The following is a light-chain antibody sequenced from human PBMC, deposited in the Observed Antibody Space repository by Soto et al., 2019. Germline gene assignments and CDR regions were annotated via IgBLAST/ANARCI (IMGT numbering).Light chain of an antibody. CDR1: QSVSNF. CDR3: QQYTNWPSWT. Sequence: EKVMTQSPATLSMSPGERATLSCRASQSVSNFLAWYQQKPGQAPRLLLYGASTRATGIPARFSGSGSGTEFTITISSLQSADFAVYYCQQYTNWPSWTFGQGTKVEVK. CDR2: GAS. V-gene: IGKV3-15*01. J-gene: IGKJ1*01.